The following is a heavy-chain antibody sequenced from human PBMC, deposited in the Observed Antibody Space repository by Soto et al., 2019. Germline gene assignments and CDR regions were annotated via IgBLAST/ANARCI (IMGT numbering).Heavy chain of an antibody. D-gene: IGHD3-22*01. J-gene: IGHJ4*02. CDR2: ISVYNGNT. V-gene: IGHV1-18*01. Sequence: ASVKVSCKASGYTFTSYGIRWVRQAPGQGLEWMGWISVYNGNTNYAQKLQGRVTMTTDTSTSTAYMELRSLRSDDTAVYYCARDKYYYDSSGYSSFDYWGQGTLVTVSS. CDR3: ARDKYYYDSSGYSSFDY. CDR1: GYTFTSYG.